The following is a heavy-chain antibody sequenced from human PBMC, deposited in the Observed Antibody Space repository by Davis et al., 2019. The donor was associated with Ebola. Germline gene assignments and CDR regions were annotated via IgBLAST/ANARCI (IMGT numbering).Heavy chain of an antibody. J-gene: IGHJ6*02. Sequence: GGSLRLSCAASGFTVSSNYMNWVRQAPGKGLEWVSSISSSSSYIYYADSVKGRFTISRDNAKNSLYLQMNSLRAEDTAVYYCAREGYYYDSSGYHRYGMDVWGQGTTVTVSS. D-gene: IGHD3-22*01. V-gene: IGHV3-21*01. CDR2: ISSSSSYI. CDR3: AREGYYYDSSGYHRYGMDV. CDR1: GFTVSSNY.